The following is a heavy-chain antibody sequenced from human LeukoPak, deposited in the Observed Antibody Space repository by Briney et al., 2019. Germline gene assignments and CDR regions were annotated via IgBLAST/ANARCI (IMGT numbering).Heavy chain of an antibody. V-gene: IGHV1-2*06. J-gene: IGHJ4*02. Sequence: ASVKASCKASGYTFTGYYMHWVRQAPGQGLEWMGRINPNSGGTNYAQKFQGRVTMTRDTSISTAYMELSRLRSDDTAVYYCARDRGGSPVIGDYWGQGTLVTVSS. CDR3: ARDRGGSPVIGDY. D-gene: IGHD2-15*01. CDR1: GYTFTGYY. CDR2: INPNSGGT.